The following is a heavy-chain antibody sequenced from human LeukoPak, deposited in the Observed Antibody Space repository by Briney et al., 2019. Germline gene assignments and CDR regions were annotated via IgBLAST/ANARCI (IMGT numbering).Heavy chain of an antibody. CDR1: GFTFSSYW. V-gene: IGHV3-7*01. J-gene: IGHJ4*02. Sequence: PGGSLRLSCAASGFTFSSYWMSWVRQAPGKGLEWVANIKQDGSEKYYVDSVKGRFTISRDNAKNSLYLQMNSLRAEDTAVYYCAKAAYDSSGSWYYFDYWGQGTLVTVSS. CDR3: AKAAYDSSGSWYYFDY. D-gene: IGHD3-22*01. CDR2: IKQDGSEK.